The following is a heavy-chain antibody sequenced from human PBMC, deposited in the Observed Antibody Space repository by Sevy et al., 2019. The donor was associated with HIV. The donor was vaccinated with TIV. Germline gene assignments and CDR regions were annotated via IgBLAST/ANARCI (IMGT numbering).Heavy chain of an antibody. CDR1: GFTVNDKY. V-gene: IGHV3-66*02. CDR3: VSLFLSYRSGWSYFDY. CDR2: IFSSGST. J-gene: IGHJ4*02. Sequence: GGSLRLSCAISGFTVNDKYIIWVRQAPGKGLEWVSVIFSSGSTYYADSAKGRFTISRDNSKNTVDLQMNSVRVEDTAVYYCVSLFLSYRSGWSYFDYWGQGTLVTVSS. D-gene: IGHD6-19*01.